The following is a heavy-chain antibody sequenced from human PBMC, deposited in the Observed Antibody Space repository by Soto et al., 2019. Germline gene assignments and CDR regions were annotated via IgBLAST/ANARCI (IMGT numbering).Heavy chain of an antibody. CDR1: GYSFTSYW. CDR3: ARAGYYYDSSGYYDPLGY. CDR2: IYPGDCDN. D-gene: IGHD3-22*01. V-gene: IGHV5-51*01. J-gene: IGHJ4*02. Sequence: GGSLRLSCTGSGYSFTSYWIGWVRQMPGKGLEWMGIIYPGDCDNGYSPSFQGRVTSSADKAISTAYLQWSSLRASDTAMYYCARAGYYYDSSGYYDPLGYWGQGTLVTVSS.